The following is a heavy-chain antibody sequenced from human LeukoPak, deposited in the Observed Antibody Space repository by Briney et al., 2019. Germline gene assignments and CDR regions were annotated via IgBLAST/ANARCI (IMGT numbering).Heavy chain of an antibody. CDR3: TRDRSRAEDD. J-gene: IGHJ4*02. V-gene: IGHV3-7*01. CDR1: GFTFSGHW. D-gene: IGHD1-14*01. CDR2: INRSGSDK. Sequence: PGGSLRLSCAASGFTFSGHWMSWVRQAPGKGLEWVANINRSGSDKYYVDSVKGRFTISRDNANNLLYLQMNSLRGEDTAVYYCTRDRSRAEDDWGQGTLVTVSS.